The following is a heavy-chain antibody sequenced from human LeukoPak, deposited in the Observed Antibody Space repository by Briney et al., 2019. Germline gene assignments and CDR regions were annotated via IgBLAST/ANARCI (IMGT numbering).Heavy chain of an antibody. CDR2: TYDSATT. CDR3: ARGARFLEWLLYDN. CDR1: GGSVSGWY. V-gene: IGHV4-4*09. Sequence: SETLSLTCTVSGGSVSGWYWSWIRQPPGKGLEWIGHTYDSATTNYNPSLKSRVTISVDTSKNQFSLKLSSVTAADTAVYYCARGARFLEWLLYDNWGQGTLVTVSS. D-gene: IGHD3-3*01. J-gene: IGHJ4*02.